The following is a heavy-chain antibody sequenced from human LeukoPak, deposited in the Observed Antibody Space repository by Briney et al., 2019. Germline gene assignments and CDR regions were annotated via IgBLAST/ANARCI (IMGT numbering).Heavy chain of an antibody. V-gene: IGHV1-2*02. CDR1: GYTFTGYY. CDR3: ARRTPGVPSYYGMDV. CDR2: INPNSGGT. D-gene: IGHD1-1*01. Sequence: ASVKVSCKASGYTFTGYYMHWVRQAPGQGLEWMGWINPNSGGTNYAQKFQGRVTMTRDTAISTAYMELSRLRSDDTAVYYCARRTPGVPSYYGMDVWGQGTTVTVSS. J-gene: IGHJ6*02.